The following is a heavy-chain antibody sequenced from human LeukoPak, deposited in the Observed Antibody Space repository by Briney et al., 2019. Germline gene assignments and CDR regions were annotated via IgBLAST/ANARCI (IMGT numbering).Heavy chain of an antibody. CDR2: ISSSSSTI. Sequence: GGSLRLSCAASGFTFSSYSMNWVRQAPGKGLEWVSYISSSSSTIYYADSVKGRFIISRDNAKNSLYLQMNSLRAEDTAVYYCAKDLGYGGNPPVYFDYWGQGTLVTVSS. CDR3: AKDLGYGGNPPVYFDY. V-gene: IGHV3-48*01. J-gene: IGHJ4*02. CDR1: GFTFSSYS. D-gene: IGHD4-23*01.